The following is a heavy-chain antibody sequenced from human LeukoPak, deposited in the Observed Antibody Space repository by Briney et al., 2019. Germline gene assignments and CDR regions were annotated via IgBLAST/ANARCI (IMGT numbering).Heavy chain of an antibody. CDR3: ARLEGDCSSTSCYD. D-gene: IGHD2-2*01. CDR1: GGTFSSYA. J-gene: IGHJ4*02. Sequence: SVKVSCKASGGTFSSYAISWVRQAPGQGLEWMGGIIPIFGTANYAQKFQGRVTITTDESTSTAYMELSSLRSEDTAVYYCARLEGDCSSTSCYDWGQGTLVTVSS. CDR2: IIPIFGTA. V-gene: IGHV1-69*05.